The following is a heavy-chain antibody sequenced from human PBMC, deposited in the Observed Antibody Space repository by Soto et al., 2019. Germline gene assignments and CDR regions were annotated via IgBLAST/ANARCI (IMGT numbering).Heavy chain of an antibody. CDR2: TSYDGSNN. CDR1: GFTFRSYV. J-gene: IGHJ4*02. V-gene: IGHV3-33*05. Sequence: QVHLVESGGGVVQPGTSLRLSCVGSGFTFRSYVIHWVRQAAGKGLEWVALTSYDGSNNFYGDSVKGRFTISRHNSRNTVELQMDRLRFEDTALYYCARWGTTGGLDVWGQGTLVSVSS. D-gene: IGHD3-16*01. CDR3: ARWGTTGGLDV.